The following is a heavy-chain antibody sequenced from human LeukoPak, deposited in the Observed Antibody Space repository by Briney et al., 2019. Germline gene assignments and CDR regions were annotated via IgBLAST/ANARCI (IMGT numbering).Heavy chain of an antibody. CDR3: ARGWSSSDGFDY. CDR1: GYTLSNCG. D-gene: IGHD6-19*01. V-gene: IGHV1-18*01. CDR2: ISAYNGNT. J-gene: IGHJ4*02. Sequence: ASVKVSCKASGYTLSNCGISWVRQAPGQGLEWMGWISAYNGNTNYAQKLQGRVTMTTDTSTSTAYMELRSLRSDDTAVYYCARGWSSSDGFDYWGQGTLVTVSS.